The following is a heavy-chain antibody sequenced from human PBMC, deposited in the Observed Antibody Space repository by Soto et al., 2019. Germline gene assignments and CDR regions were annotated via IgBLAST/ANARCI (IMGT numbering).Heavy chain of an antibody. V-gene: IGHV4-4*02. CDR1: GGSISSSNW. D-gene: IGHD3-3*01. CDR3: AREGVLEWLLSGPYYYYGMDV. J-gene: IGHJ6*02. CDR2: IYHSGST. Sequence: QVQLQESGPGLVKPSGTLSLTCAVSGGSISSSNWWSWVRQPPGKGLEWIGEIYHSGSTNYNPSLKSRVTISVDKSKNQFSLKLSSVTAADTAVYYCAREGVLEWLLSGPYYYYGMDVWGQGTTVTVSS.